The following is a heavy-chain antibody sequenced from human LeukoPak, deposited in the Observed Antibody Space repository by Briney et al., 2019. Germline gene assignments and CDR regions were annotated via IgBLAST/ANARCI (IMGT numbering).Heavy chain of an antibody. CDR3: ARETPLRWYFDL. J-gene: IGHJ2*01. V-gene: IGHV4-34*01. CDR1: GGSFSGYY. CDR2: INHSGSN. Sequence: SETLSLTCAVYGGSFSGYYWSWIRQPPGKGLEWIGEINHSGSNNYNPSLKSRITISVDTSKNQFSLKLSSVTAADTAVYYCARETPLRWYFDLWGRGTLVTVSS.